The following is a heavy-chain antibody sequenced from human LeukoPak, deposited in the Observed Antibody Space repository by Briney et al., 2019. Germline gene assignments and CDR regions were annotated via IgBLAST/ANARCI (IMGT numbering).Heavy chain of an antibody. CDR3: ARHRVMGDYYFDY. Sequence: PSETPSLTCTVSGGSISSSYWSWIRQPPGKGLEWIGYIYYGGGTNYNPSLKSRVTISVDTSKNQFSLKLSSVTAADTAVYYCARHRVMGDYYFDYWGQGTLVTVSS. CDR2: IYYGGGT. J-gene: IGHJ4*02. D-gene: IGHD2-21*02. V-gene: IGHV4-59*08. CDR1: GGSISSSY.